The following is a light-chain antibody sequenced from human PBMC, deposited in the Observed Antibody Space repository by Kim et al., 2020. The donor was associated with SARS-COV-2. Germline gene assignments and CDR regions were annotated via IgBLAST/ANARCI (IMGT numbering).Light chain of an antibody. CDR1: MGSMPSNY. J-gene: IGLJ3*02. Sequence: KAVTTPCTRSMGSMPSNYVKWYQQRPGSAPTTVIYEDNQRPSGVPDRFSGSIDSSSNSASLTISGLKTEDEADYYCQSYDSSNHWVFGGGTQLTVL. CDR2: EDN. CDR3: QSYDSSNHWV. V-gene: IGLV6-57*03.